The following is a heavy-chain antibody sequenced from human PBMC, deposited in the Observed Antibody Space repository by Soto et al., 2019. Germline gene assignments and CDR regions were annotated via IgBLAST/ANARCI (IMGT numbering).Heavy chain of an antibody. Sequence: SGTLSLTCTVTGGSINTYYWSWIRQSAGKGLEWIGRVYTTGSTNYNPSPKSRVTISVDTSRNQFYLSLRSVTAADTAVYYCARDFNCMADDFADMRWNFDLCGQGTLVTVSS. D-gene: IGHD3-3*01. CDR3: ARDFNCMADDFADMRWNFDL. CDR2: VYTTGST. V-gene: IGHV4-4*07. J-gene: IGHJ5*02. CDR1: GGSINTYY.